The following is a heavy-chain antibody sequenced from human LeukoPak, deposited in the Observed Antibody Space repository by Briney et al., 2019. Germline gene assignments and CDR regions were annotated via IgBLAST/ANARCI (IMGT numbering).Heavy chain of an antibody. Sequence: GGSLRLSCAASGLTFSGYDMHWVRQAPGKGLEWVSAINGGGGNTYYADSVKGRFTISRDNSKNTLYLQMNSLRAEDTAVYYCARARHPYGYFDYWGQGTLVTVSS. J-gene: IGHJ4*02. CDR3: ARARHPYGYFDY. V-gene: IGHV3-23*01. D-gene: IGHD3-10*01. CDR1: GLTFSGYD. CDR2: INGGGGNT.